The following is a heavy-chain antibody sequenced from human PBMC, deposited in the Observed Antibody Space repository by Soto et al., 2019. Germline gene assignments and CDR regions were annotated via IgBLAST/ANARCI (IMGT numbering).Heavy chain of an antibody. CDR3: AKAPLSRYCSSTSCPLDH. J-gene: IGHJ4*02. V-gene: IGHV3-23*01. CDR1: GFTFSNYG. CDR2: ISDSGGST. Sequence: PGGSLRLSCAASGFTFSNYGMNWVRQVPGKGLEWVSGISDSGGSTYYADSVKGRFTISRDNSKNTLNLQMNSLRAEDTALYYCAKAPLSRYCSSTSCPLDHWGQGTLVTVSS. D-gene: IGHD2-2*01.